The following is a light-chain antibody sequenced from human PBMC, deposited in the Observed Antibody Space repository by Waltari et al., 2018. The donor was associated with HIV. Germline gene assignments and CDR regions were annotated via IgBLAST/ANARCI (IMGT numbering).Light chain of an antibody. CDR2: GTS. V-gene: IGKV3-20*01. Sequence: DIVLEQSPGTLSFSPGERATLSCRASQSISPFYLAWYQQRPGQAPRLLIYGTSTRVTGIPDRFIGTGSGTDFTLTITRLEPEDVAVYYCQRFHNSRYTFGQGTKLEI. J-gene: IGKJ2*01. CDR3: QRFHNSRYT. CDR1: QSISPFY.